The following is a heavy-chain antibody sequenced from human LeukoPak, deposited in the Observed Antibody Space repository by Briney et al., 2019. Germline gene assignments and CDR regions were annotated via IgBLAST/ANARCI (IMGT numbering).Heavy chain of an antibody. J-gene: IGHJ4*02. CDR2: ITGSGGNT. Sequence: GGSLRLSCAASGFTFSNYAMSWVRQAPGKGLEWVSAITGSGGNTYYADSVKGRFTISRDNSKNTVFLQMDSLRAEDTAVYYCAKWGDYDVLTGYYVSDYWGQGTLVTVSS. CDR1: GFTFSNYA. CDR3: AKWGDYDVLTGYYVSDY. D-gene: IGHD3-9*01. V-gene: IGHV3-23*01.